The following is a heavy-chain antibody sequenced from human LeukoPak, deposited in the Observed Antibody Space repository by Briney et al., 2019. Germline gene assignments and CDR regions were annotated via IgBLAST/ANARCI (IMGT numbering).Heavy chain of an antibody. CDR2: IYPSDSDT. CDR3: ARGRGYCSGGSCYYFDY. J-gene: IGHJ4*02. Sequence: GESLKISCKGSGYSFTSYWIGWVRQMPGKGLEWMGIIYPSDSDTRYSPSFQGQVTISADKSISTAYPQWSSLKASDTAMYYCARGRGYCSGGSCYYFDYWGQGTLITVSS. CDR1: GYSFTSYW. D-gene: IGHD2-15*01. V-gene: IGHV5-51*01.